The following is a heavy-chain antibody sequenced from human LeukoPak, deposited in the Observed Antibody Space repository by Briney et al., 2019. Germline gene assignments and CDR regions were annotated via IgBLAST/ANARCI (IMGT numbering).Heavy chain of an antibody. CDR2: IKSKAGGGTT. CDR3: TTDAFGGYGDQDFDY. Sequence: GGSLRLSCAASGFTFSNAWMSWVRQAPGKGLEWVGRIKSKAGGGTTDYAAPVKGRFTISRDDSKNTLYLQMNSLKTEDTAVYYCTTDAFGGYGDQDFDYWGQGTLVTVSS. J-gene: IGHJ4*02. D-gene: IGHD3-16*01. V-gene: IGHV3-15*01. CDR1: GFTFSNAW.